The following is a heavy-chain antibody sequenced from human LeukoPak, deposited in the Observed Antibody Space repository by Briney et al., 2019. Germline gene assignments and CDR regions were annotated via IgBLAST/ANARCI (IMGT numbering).Heavy chain of an antibody. D-gene: IGHD5-24*01. Sequence: GGSLRLSCAASGFTVSSNYMSWVRQAPGKGLEWVSVIYSGGSTYYADSVRGRFTISRDNSKNTLYLQMNSLRAEDTAVYYCARAVDGYNYGYYYYYYMNVWGKGTTVTISS. J-gene: IGHJ6*03. CDR1: GFTVSSNY. V-gene: IGHV3-53*01. CDR3: ARAVDGYNYGYYYYYYMNV. CDR2: IYSGGST.